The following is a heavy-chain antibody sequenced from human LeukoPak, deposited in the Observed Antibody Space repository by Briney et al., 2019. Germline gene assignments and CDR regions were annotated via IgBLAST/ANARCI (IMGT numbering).Heavy chain of an antibody. J-gene: IGHJ4*02. CDR1: GDSISSSSSY. CDR2: IYYSGST. D-gene: IGHD3/OR15-3a*01. CDR3: ARQTGSGLFILP. Sequence: SETLSLTCTVSGDSISSSSSYWGWIRQPPGEGLEWIGSIYYSGSTYYNTSLKSRVTISVDTSKNQFSLRLTSVTAADTAVYCARQTGSGLFILPGGQGTLVTVSS. V-gene: IGHV4-39*01.